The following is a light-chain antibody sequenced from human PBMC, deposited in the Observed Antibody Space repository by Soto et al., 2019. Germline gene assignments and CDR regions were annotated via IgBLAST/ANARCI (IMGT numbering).Light chain of an antibody. V-gene: IGKV3-15*01. Sequence: EVVMTQSAATLSVSPGERATLSCRASQIVGTKLAWYQQKPGQAPRVLIYGASTRATGIPSRFSGSGSGTEFTLTISSLQPEDSATYYCLQHNTYPRTFGQGTKV. CDR1: QIVGTK. CDR2: GAS. CDR3: LQHNTYPRT. J-gene: IGKJ1*01.